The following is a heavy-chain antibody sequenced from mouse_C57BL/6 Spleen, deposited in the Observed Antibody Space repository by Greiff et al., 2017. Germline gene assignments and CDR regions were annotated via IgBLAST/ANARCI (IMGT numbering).Heavy chain of an antibody. Sequence: QVQLKQPGAELVKPGASVKMSCKASGYTFTSYWITWVKQRPGQGLEWIGDIYPGSGSTNYNEKFKSKATLTVDTSSSTAYMKLSGLTSEDTAVYYCARSLLQAMGYWGPGTSVTVAS. D-gene: IGHD2-3*01. CDR3: ARSLLQAMGY. CDR2: IYPGSGST. CDR1: GYTFTSYW. V-gene: IGHV1-55*01. J-gene: IGHJ4*01.